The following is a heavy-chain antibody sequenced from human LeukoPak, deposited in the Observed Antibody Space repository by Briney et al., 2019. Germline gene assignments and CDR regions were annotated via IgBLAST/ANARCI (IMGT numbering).Heavy chain of an antibody. CDR2: RNPNSGET. D-gene: IGHD3-3*01. V-gene: IGHV1-8*01. Sequence: ASVKVSCKASGDTFTRYDINWVREAAGQGGEWMGGRNPNSGETGYAQTFQVRVTMTRNTSISTAYMQLSRLRSADPAVYYCARGRLPFLKSSGPGTLVTASS. J-gene: IGHJ5*01. CDR1: GDTFTRYD. CDR3: ARGRLPFLKS.